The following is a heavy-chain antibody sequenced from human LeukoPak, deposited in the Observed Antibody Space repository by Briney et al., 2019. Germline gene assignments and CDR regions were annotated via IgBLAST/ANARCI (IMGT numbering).Heavy chain of an antibody. D-gene: IGHD3-3*01. CDR3: ARQTYDFWSGYYPYYFDY. Sequence: SETLSLTCTVSGGSISSYYWSWIRQPPGKGLEWIGEINHSGSTNYNPSLKSRVTISVDTSKNQFSLKLSSVTAADTAVYYCARQTYDFWSGYYPYYFDYWGQGTLVTVSS. CDR2: INHSGST. CDR1: GGSISSYY. J-gene: IGHJ4*02. V-gene: IGHV4-34*01.